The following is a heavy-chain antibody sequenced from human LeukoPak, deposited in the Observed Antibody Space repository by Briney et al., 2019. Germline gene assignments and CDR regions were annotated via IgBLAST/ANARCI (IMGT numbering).Heavy chain of an antibody. J-gene: IGHJ6*02. D-gene: IGHD3-9*01. CDR3: AREGISELDYDILTGYYYYYYGMDV. CDR2: INPNSGGT. Sequence: ASVKVSCKASGYTFTGYYMHWVRQAPGQGLEWMGWINPNSGGTNYAQKFQGRVTMTRDTSISTAYMELSRLRSDDTAVYYCAREGISELDYDILTGYYYYYYGMDVWGQGTTVTVSS. V-gene: IGHV1-2*02. CDR1: GYTFTGYY.